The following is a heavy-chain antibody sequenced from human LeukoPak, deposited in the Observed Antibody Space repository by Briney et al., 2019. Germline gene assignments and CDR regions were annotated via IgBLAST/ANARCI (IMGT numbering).Heavy chain of an antibody. CDR2: VSGSGGST. CDR1: GFTFSTYS. V-gene: IGHV3-23*01. Sequence: GGSLRLSCAASGFTFSTYSMKWVRQAPGKGLEWVSAVSGSGGSTYYADSVKGRFTISRDNSKNTLYLQMNSLRAEDTAVYYCAKDDYYYGMGVWGQGTTVTVSS. J-gene: IGHJ6*02. CDR3: AKDDYYYGMGV.